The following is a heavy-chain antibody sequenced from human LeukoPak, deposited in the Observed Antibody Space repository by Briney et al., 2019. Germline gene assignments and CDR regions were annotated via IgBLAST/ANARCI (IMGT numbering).Heavy chain of an antibody. CDR3: AREYGSGSHYYYYMDV. V-gene: IGHV1-8*01. D-gene: IGHD3-10*01. CDR1: GYTFTSYD. Sequence: ASVKVSCKASGYTFTSYDINWVRQATGQGLEWMGWMNPNSGNTGYAQKFQGRVTMTRNTSISTAYMELSSLRSEDTAVYYCAREYGSGSHYYYYMDVWAKGPRSPSP. J-gene: IGHJ6*03. CDR2: MNPNSGNT.